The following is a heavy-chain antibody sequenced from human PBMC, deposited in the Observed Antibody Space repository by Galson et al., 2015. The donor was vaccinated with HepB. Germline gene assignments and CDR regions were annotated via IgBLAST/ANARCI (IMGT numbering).Heavy chain of an antibody. J-gene: IGHJ5*01. V-gene: IGHV1-69*13. CDR1: GGTFDNDA. CDR2: IVPIFGAV. D-gene: IGHD3-10*01. CDR3: AREGRFSNWFDS. Sequence: SVKVSCKASGGTFDNDAFSWVRQVPGQGLEWMGGIVPIFGAVNYAQRFQGRVTITADESASTTYMELSGLRSEDTALYYCAREGRFSNWFDSWGQGTLVTVSS.